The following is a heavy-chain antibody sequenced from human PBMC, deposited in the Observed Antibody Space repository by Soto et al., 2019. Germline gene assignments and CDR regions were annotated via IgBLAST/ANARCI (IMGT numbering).Heavy chain of an antibody. CDR3: ARDLLRAES. CDR1: GYIFANYY. J-gene: IGHJ4*02. CDR2: INPYGGST. V-gene: IGHV1-46*01. Sequence: QVQLVQSGAEVKEPGASVKVLCKASGYIFANYYMHWVRQAPGQGLEWMAIINPYGGSTNYAQNCHGGLTLTSDTSTSTVYMELSSLRSEDTAVYYCARDLLRAESWGQGTLVTVSS. D-gene: IGHD2-8*01.